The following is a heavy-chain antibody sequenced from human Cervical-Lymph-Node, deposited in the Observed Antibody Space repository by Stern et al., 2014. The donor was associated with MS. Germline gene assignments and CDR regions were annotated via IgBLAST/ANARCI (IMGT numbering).Heavy chain of an antibody. CDR1: GFTFDDYA. Sequence: EVQLVESRGGLVQPGRSLRLTCAASGFTFDDYAMHWVRQVPGKGLEWVSGINWNSGYINYADSVRGRFTISRDNAKNSLYLQMNSLRVEDTALYYCVKVAYGDYYFDKWGQGTLVTVSS. CDR2: INWNSGYI. CDR3: VKVAYGDYYFDK. J-gene: IGHJ4*02. D-gene: IGHD4/OR15-4a*01. V-gene: IGHV3-9*01.